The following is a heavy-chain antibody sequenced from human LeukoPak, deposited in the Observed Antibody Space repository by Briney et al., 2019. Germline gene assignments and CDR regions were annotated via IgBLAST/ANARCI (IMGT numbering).Heavy chain of an antibody. D-gene: IGHD5-18*01. CDR3: ARRPGYSYYYMDV. J-gene: IGHJ6*03. CDR2: IYHSGST. CDR1: GGSFSGYY. V-gene: IGHV4-38-2*01. Sequence: SETLSLTCAVYGGSFSGYYWGWIRQPPGKGLEWIGSIYHSGSTYYNPSLKSRVTISVDTSKNQFSLKLSSVTAADTAVYYCARRPGYSYYYMDVWGKGTTVTVSS.